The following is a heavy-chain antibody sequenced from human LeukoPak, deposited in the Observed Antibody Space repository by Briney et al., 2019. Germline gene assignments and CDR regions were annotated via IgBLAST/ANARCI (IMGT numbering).Heavy chain of an antibody. CDR3: ARGPSTKYQLLSDY. Sequence: ASVKVSCKASGGTFSSYAISWVRQAPGQGLEWMGWISAYNGNTNYAQKLQGRVTMTTDTSTSTAYMELRSLRSDDTAVYYCARGPSTKYQLLSDYWGQGTLVTVSS. CDR2: ISAYNGNT. J-gene: IGHJ4*02. V-gene: IGHV1-18*01. D-gene: IGHD2-2*01. CDR1: GGTFSSYA.